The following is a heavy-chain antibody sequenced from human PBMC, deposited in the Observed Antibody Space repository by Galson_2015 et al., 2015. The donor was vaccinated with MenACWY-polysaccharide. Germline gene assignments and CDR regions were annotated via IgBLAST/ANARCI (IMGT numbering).Heavy chain of an antibody. D-gene: IGHD5-12*01. CDR2: IRPNSGGT. J-gene: IGHJ4*02. Sequence: SVKVSCKASGYTFINYYIYWVRQAPGQGLEWMGRIRPNSGGTKYAQRFQGGVTMTRDTSISTAYMELSSLKSDDTAVYYCARNRGYDSELDYWGQGTLVTVSS. CDR1: GYTFINYY. V-gene: IGHV1-2*06. CDR3: ARNRGYDSELDY.